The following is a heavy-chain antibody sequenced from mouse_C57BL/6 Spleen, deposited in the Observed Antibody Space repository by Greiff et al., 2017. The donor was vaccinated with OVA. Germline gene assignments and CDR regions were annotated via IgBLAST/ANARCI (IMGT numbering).Heavy chain of an antibody. Sequence: VKLMESGAELVRPGASVKLSCKASGYTFTDYYINWVKQRPGQGLEWIARIYPGSGNTYYNEKFKGKATLTAEKSSSTAYMQLSSLTSEDSAVYFCARDRGYFDYWGQGTTLTVSS. V-gene: IGHV1-76*01. CDR2: IYPGSGNT. CDR1: GYTFTDYY. J-gene: IGHJ2*01. CDR3: ARDRGYFDY.